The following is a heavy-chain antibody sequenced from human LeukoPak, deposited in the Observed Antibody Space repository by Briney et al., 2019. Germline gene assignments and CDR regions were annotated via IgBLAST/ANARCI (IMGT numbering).Heavy chain of an antibody. CDR3: ATETNGRHYDY. J-gene: IGHJ4*02. V-gene: IGHV3-21*06. CDR2: IGPTGSDR. CDR1: GLTFSTSG. Sequence: GGSLRLSCTASGLTFSTSGFNWVRQAPGAGLEWVASIGPTGSDRYHADSIKGRFTISRDNANNFLYLQMYSLRAEDTAVYYCATETNGRHYDYWGQGTLLTVSS. D-gene: IGHD1-14*01.